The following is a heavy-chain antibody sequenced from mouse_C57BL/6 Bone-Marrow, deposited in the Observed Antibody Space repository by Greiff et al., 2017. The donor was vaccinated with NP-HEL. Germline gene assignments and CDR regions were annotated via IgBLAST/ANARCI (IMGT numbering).Heavy chain of an antibody. V-gene: IGHV7-3*01. CDR1: GFTFTDYY. Sequence: EVMLVESGGGLVQPGGSLSLSCAASGFTFTDYYMSWVRQPPGKALEWLGFIRNKANGYTTEYSASVKGRFTISRDNSQSILYLQMNALGDEDSATYYCERYMSGGNFYYNAMDYWGQGTSVTVSA. D-gene: IGHD2-1*01. CDR2: IRNKANGYTT. CDR3: ERYMSGGNFYYNAMDY. J-gene: IGHJ4*01.